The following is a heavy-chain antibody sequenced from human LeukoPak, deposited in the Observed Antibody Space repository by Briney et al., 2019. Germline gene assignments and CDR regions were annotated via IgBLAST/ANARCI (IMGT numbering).Heavy chain of an antibody. D-gene: IGHD2-21*01. CDR2: IKQDGSEK. CDR3: ARDAAYCGGDCCYFDY. V-gene: IGHV3-7*01. CDR1: GFTFSSYE. J-gene: IGHJ4*02. Sequence: GGSLRLSCAASGFTFSSYEMNRVRQAPGKGLEWVANIKQDGSEKYYVDSVKGRFTISRDNAKNSLYLQMNSLRAEDTAVYYCARDAAYCGGDCCYFDYWGQGTLVTAPS.